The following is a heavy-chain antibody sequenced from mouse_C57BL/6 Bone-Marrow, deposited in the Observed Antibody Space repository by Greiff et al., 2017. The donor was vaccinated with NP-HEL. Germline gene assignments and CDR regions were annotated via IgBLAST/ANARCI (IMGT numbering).Heavy chain of an antibody. CDR1: GYSFTGYY. Sequence: VQLQQSGPELVKPGASVKISCKASGYSFTGYYMNWVKQSPEKSLEWIGEINPSTGGTTYNQKFKAKATLTVDKSSSTAYMQLKGLTSEDSAVYYCARGAGKGGFAYWGQGTLVTVSA. D-gene: IGHD3-3*01. J-gene: IGHJ3*01. CDR2: INPSTGGT. CDR3: ARGAGKGGFAY. V-gene: IGHV1-42*01.